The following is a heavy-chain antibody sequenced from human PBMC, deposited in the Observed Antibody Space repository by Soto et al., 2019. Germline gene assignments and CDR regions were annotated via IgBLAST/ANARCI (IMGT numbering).Heavy chain of an antibody. Sequence: QVQLVQSGGGVVQPGGSLRLSCAASGFTFSSYGMHWVRQAPGKGLEWVAVIWYDGSKIYYADSVKGRFTISRDNSKSTMYLQMNSLRAEDTAVYYCANPLEQHQLGSGMELWGQGSPVTVSS. CDR3: ANPLEQHQLGSGMEL. D-gene: IGHD1-1*01. V-gene: IGHV3-33*06. CDR1: GFTFSSYG. CDR2: IWYDGSKI. J-gene: IGHJ6*01.